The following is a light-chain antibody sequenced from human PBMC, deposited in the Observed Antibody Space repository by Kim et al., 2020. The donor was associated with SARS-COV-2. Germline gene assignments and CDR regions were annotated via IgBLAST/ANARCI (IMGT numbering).Light chain of an antibody. V-gene: IGLV4-69*01. Sequence: QLVLTQSPSASASLGASVKLTCTLSSGHSSNPIAWHQQQAEKGPRYLMTLNSDGSHSKGDGIPDRFSGSSSGDERYLTISGLQSDDEADYYCQTWGTGIWVFGGGTQLTVL. J-gene: IGLJ3*02. CDR2: LNSDGSH. CDR1: SGHSSNP. CDR3: QTWGTGIWV.